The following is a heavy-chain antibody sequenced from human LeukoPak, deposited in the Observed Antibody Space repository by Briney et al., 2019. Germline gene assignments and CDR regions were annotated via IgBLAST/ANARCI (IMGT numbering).Heavy chain of an antibody. D-gene: IGHD3-10*01. CDR3: WRGGGSGNYALWVDDY. CDR2: INSDGSRT. V-gene: IGHV3-74*01. Sequence: PGGSLRLSCAASGFTFSSYWMHWVRQAPGEGLVWVSRINSDGSRTSYADSVKGRFTISRDNAKNTLYLQMNSLRAEDTAVYYCWRGGGSGNYALWVDDYWGQGTLVTVSS. J-gene: IGHJ4*02. CDR1: GFTFSSYW.